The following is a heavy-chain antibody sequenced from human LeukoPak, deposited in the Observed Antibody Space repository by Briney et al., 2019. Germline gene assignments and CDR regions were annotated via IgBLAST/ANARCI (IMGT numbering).Heavy chain of an antibody. D-gene: IGHD6-13*01. V-gene: IGHV3-48*04. CDR3: ARGAAAGRFDYYYMDV. CDR1: GFTFSSYD. J-gene: IGHJ6*03. CDR2: ISSSSRTI. Sequence: GGSLRLSCAASGFTFSSYDMKWVRQAPGKGLEWVSYISSSSRTIYYADSVKGRFTISRDNAKNSLYLQMNSLRGEDTAVYYCARGAAAGRFDYYYMDVWGRGTTVTVSS.